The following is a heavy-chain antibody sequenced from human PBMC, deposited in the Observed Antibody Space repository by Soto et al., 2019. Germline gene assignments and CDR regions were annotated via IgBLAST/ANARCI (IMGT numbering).Heavy chain of an antibody. D-gene: IGHD2-2*01. Sequence: GGSLRLSCAASGFTFSSYAMSWVRQAPGKGLEWVSAISGSGGSTYYADSVKGRFTISRDNSKNTLYLQMNSLRAENTAVYYCAKLQLHPANHYYGMDVWGQGTTVTVSS. CDR3: AKLQLHPANHYYGMDV. CDR2: ISGSGGST. CDR1: GFTFSSYA. J-gene: IGHJ6*02. V-gene: IGHV3-23*01.